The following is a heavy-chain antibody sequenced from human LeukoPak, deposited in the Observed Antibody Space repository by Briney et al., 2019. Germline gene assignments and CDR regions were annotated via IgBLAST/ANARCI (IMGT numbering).Heavy chain of an antibody. Sequence: SVKVSCKASGGTFSSYAISWVRQAPGQGLEWMGGIIPIFGTANYTQKFQGRVTITADESTSTAYMELSSLRSEDTAVYYCASRYSSSWYMGYYFDYWGQGTLVTVSS. CDR1: GGTFSSYA. J-gene: IGHJ4*02. CDR2: IIPIFGTA. CDR3: ASRYSSSWYMGYYFDY. V-gene: IGHV1-69*13. D-gene: IGHD6-13*01.